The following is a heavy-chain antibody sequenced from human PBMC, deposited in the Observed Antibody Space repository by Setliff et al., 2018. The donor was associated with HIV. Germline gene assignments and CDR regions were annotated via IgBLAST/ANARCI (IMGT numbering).Heavy chain of an antibody. J-gene: IGHJ2*01. D-gene: IGHD3-10*01. CDR1: GGTFSNYA. CDR2: IIPIFGST. CDR3: ARDDHYYDSGSYYSDWYFDL. Sequence: ASVKVSCKASGGTFSNYAISWVRQAPGQGLEWMGGIIPIFGSTKYAQKFQGRVTITADESTSTADMELSSLRSEDTAVYYCARDDHYYDSGSYYSDWYFDLWG. V-gene: IGHV1-69*13.